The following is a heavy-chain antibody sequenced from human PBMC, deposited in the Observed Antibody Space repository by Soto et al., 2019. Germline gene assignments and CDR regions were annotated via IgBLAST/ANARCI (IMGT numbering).Heavy chain of an antibody. V-gene: IGHV3-30-3*01. D-gene: IGHD4-4*01. J-gene: IGHJ6*02. CDR1: GFTFSDSW. Sequence: GGSLRLSCAASGFTFSDSWMSWVRQAPGKGLEWVAVISYDGSNKYYADSVKGRFTISRDNSKNTLYLQMNSLRAEDTAVYYCARDRATVTITGRVSYYYGMGVWGQGITVTVSS. CDR2: ISYDGSNK. CDR3: ARDRATVTITGRVSYYYGMGV.